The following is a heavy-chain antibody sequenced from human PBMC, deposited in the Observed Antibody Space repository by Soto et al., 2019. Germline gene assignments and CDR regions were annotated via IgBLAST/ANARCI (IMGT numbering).Heavy chain of an antibody. D-gene: IGHD4-4*01. CDR3: ARSEYCGNYGYYYGMDV. V-gene: IGHV1-69*13. CDR1: GGTFSSYA. Sequence: SVKVSCKASGGTFSSYAISWVRQAPGQGLEWMGGIIPIFGTANYAQKFQGRVTITADESTSTAYMELSSLRSEDTAVYYCARSEYCGNYGYYYGMDVWGQGTTVTVSS. J-gene: IGHJ6*02. CDR2: IIPIFGTA.